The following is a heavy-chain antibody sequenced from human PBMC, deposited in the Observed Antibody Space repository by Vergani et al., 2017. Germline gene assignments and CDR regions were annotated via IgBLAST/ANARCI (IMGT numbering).Heavy chain of an antibody. D-gene: IGHD2-15*01. Sequence: EVQLLESGGGLVQPGGSLRLSCAASGFTFSSYAMSWVRQAPGKGLEWVSAISGSGGSTYYADSVKGRFTISRDNSKNTLYLQMNSLRAEDTAVYYCAKDQGEYGSGGSCYSGVLDYWGQGTLVTVSS. J-gene: IGHJ4*02. CDR1: GFTFSSYA. V-gene: IGHV3-23*01. CDR3: AKDQGEYGSGGSCYSGVLDY. CDR2: ISGSGGST.